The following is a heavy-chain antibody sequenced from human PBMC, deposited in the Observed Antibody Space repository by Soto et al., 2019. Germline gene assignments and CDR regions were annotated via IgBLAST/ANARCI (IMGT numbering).Heavy chain of an antibody. J-gene: IGHJ4*02. CDR3: ARDLRSGWFVYFDY. D-gene: IGHD6-19*01. V-gene: IGHV3-23*01. CDR2: ISGSST. Sequence: GGSLRLSCAASGFTFSSYAMSWVRQAPGKGLEWVSGISGSSTYYADSVKGRFTISRDNSKNTLYLQMNSLRAEDTAVYYCARDLRSGWFVYFDYWGQGTLVTVSS. CDR1: GFTFSSYA.